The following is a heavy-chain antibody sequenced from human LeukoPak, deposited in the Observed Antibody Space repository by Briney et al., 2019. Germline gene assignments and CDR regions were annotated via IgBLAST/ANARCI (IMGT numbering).Heavy chain of an antibody. J-gene: IGHJ5*02. CDR2: INAESGET. Sequence: GASVKVSCKASGYTFSGHYMHWIRQAPGQGLEWMGWINAESGETKYAQKFQGRVTMTRDTSISTAYMELRGLRFDDTAVYYCAICPRGYSGYDSNWFDPWGQGTLVTVSS. D-gene: IGHD5-12*01. CDR3: AICPRGYSGYDSNWFDP. V-gene: IGHV1-2*02. CDR1: GYTFSGHY.